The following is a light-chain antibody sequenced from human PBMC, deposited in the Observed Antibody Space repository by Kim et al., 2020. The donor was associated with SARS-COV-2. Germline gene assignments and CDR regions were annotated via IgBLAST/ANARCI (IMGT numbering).Light chain of an antibody. J-gene: IGLJ1*01. Sequence: GQRVTISCSGSSSNSGSKTVNWYQQLPGTAPKLLSYSNNKRPSGVPDRFSGSKSGTSASLAISGLQSEDEADYYCAAWDDSLNGYGFGTGTKVTVL. CDR3: AAWDDSLNGYG. V-gene: IGLV1-44*01. CDR2: SNN. CDR1: SSNSGSKT.